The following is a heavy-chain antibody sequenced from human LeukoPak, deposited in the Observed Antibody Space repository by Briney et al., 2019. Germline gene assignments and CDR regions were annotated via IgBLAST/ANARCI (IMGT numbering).Heavy chain of an antibody. V-gene: IGHV4-59*08. CDR3: ARAVTYYYDSSGYYSFDY. Sequence: SETLSLTCTVSGGSISSYYWSWIRQPPGKGLEWIGYIYYSGSTNYNPSLKSRVTISVDTSKNQFSLKLSSVTAADPAVYYCARAVTYYYDSSGYYSFDYWGQGTLVTVSS. J-gene: IGHJ4*02. D-gene: IGHD3-22*01. CDR2: IYYSGST. CDR1: GGSISSYY.